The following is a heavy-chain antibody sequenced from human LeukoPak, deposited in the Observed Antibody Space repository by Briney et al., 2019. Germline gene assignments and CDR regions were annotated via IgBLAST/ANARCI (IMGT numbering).Heavy chain of an antibody. CDR2: IYHSGST. D-gene: IGHD6-19*01. CDR1: GCSISSGYY. J-gene: IGHJ4*02. Sequence: PSETLSLTCAVSGCSISSGYYWGWIRQPPGKGLEWIGSIYHSGSTYYNPSLKSRVTISVDTSKNQFSLKLSSVTAADTAVCYCARDLVSGWYNYWGQGTLVTVSS. CDR3: ARDLVSGWYNY. V-gene: IGHV4-38-2*02.